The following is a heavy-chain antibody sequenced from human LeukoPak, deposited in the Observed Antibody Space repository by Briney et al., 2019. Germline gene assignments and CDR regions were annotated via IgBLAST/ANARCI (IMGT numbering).Heavy chain of an antibody. CDR2: INPSRGSA. J-gene: IGHJ4*02. CDR1: GYSFTTYY. D-gene: IGHD1-26*01. Sequence: ASVKVSCKASGYSFTTYYMHWVRQAPGQGLEWMGIINPSRGSATYAQEFQGRVTITRDTSTTTVYMELSSLRSEDTAVYYCAREGEWELEVIGGYWGQGTLVTVSS. V-gene: IGHV1-46*01. CDR3: AREGEWELEVIGGY.